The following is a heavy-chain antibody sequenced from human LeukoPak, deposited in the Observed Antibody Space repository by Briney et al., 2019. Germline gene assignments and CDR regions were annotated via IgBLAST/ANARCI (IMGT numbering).Heavy chain of an antibody. CDR2: INPKSGGT. Sequence: WASVKVSCKASGYTFTDYFMNWVRQAPGQGLEWMGWINPKSGGTVYAQKLQGRVTMTRDTSSSTAYMELSRLRFDDTVVYYCARGPRITIFGVVMANDAFDIWGQGTMVTVSS. D-gene: IGHD3-3*01. CDR1: GYTFTDYF. J-gene: IGHJ3*02. V-gene: IGHV1-2*02. CDR3: ARGPRITIFGVVMANDAFDI.